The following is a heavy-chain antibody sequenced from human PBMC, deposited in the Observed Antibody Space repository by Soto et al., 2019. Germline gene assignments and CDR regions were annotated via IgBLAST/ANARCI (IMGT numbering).Heavy chain of an antibody. CDR2: ISASGSST. V-gene: IGHV3-23*01. J-gene: IGHJ4*02. Sequence: GGSLRLSCATSGFTFTGFAMSWVRQAPGKGLEWVSGISASGSSTYYSDSVKGRFTISRDKSQNTVYLQMNSLREEDTALYYCAKGTPYVGSGHYHIALHSFDCWGQGDQVTVSS. CDR3: AKGTPYVGSGHYHIALHSFDC. CDR1: GFTFTGFA. D-gene: IGHD3-10*01.